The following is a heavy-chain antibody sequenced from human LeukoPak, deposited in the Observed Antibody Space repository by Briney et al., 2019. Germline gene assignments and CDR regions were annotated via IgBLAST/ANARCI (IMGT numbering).Heavy chain of an antibody. J-gene: IGHJ4*02. CDR2: IYSSGRT. D-gene: IGHD3-10*01. CDR1: GFSVSSNY. CDR3: TRAHGRITRDAYLDY. Sequence: PGGSLRLSCAASGFSVSSNYMSWVRQAPGKGLTWVSVIYSSGRTYYADSVKGRFAFSRDDSKNTLDLQMNSLRAEATAMYYCTRAHGRITRDAYLDYWGQGTLVTVSS. V-gene: IGHV3-53*01.